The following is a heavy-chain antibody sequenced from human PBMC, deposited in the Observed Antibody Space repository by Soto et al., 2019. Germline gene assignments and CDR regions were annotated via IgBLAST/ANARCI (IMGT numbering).Heavy chain of an antibody. V-gene: IGHV3-23*01. CDR3: AKVLGSSGWVYWYFDL. CDR1: GFTFSSYA. J-gene: IGHJ2*01. D-gene: IGHD6-19*01. CDR2: ISGSGAST. Sequence: EVQLLESGGGLVQPGGSLRLSCAASGFTFSSYAMSWVRQAPGKGLEWVSAISGSGASTYYANSVKGRFTISRDNSKNTLNLQRNSLSAADTAVYDCAKVLGSSGWVYWYFDLWGRGTLVTVSS.